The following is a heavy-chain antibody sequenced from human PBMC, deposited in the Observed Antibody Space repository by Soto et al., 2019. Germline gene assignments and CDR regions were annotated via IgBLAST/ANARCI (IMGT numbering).Heavy chain of an antibody. Sequence: GASVKVSCKASGYTFTSYYMHWVRQAPGQGLEWMGIINPSGGSASYAQKFQGRVTMTRDTSTSTVYMELSSLRSEDTAVYYCARANYDSLTGYYKSYYFDYWGQGTLVTVSS. CDR3: ARANYDSLTGYYKSYYFDY. CDR2: INPSGGSA. V-gene: IGHV1-46*03. CDR1: GYTFTSYY. D-gene: IGHD3-9*01. J-gene: IGHJ4*02.